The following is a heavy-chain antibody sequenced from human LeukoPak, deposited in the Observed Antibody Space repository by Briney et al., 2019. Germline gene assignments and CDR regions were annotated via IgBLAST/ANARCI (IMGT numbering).Heavy chain of an antibody. V-gene: IGHV3-9*01. CDR1: GFTFQGSA. J-gene: IGHJ6*02. D-gene: IGHD2-2*01. CDR3: AKDRYCSSTSCYPKPYYYYYGMDV. Sequence: GGSLRLSCAASGFTFQGSAMHWVRHVPGKGLEWVSSISWNSGKIDYADSVKGRFTISRDNAKNSLYLQMNSLRAEDTALYYCAKDRYCSSTSCYPKPYYYYYGMDVWGQGTTVTVSS. CDR2: ISWNSGKI.